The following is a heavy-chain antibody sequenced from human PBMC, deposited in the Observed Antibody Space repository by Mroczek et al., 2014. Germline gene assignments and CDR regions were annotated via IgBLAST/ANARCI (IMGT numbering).Heavy chain of an antibody. V-gene: IGHV3-66*02. CDR3: ARDRTVAGRXLDP. CDR1: GFTVSSNY. J-gene: IGHJ5*02. Sequence: EVQLVESGGGLVQPGGSLRLSCAASGFTVSSNYMSWVRQAPGKGLEWVSVIYSGGSTYYADSVKGRFTISRDNSKNTLYLQMNSLRAEDTAVYYCARDRTVAGRXLDPWGQGTLVTVSS. CDR2: IYSGGST. D-gene: IGHD6-19*01.